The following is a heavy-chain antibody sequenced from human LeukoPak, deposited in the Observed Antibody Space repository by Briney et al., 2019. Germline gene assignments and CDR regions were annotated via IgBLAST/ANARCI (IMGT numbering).Heavy chain of an antibody. CDR1: GYTFTSYG. CDR2: ISAYNGNT. J-gene: IGHJ4*02. V-gene: IGHV1-18*01. Sequence: ASVKVSCKASGYTFTSYGISWVRQAPGQGLEWMGWISAYNGNTKYAQKLQDRVTMTTDTSTNTDYMELRSLRSDDTAVYYCARDPYSYDSSGYYRALDYWGQGTLVTVSS. D-gene: IGHD3-22*01. CDR3: ARDPYSYDSSGYYRALDY.